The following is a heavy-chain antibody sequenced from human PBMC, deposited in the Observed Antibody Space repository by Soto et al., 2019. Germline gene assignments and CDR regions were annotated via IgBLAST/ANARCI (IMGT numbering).Heavy chain of an antibody. CDR1: GFTFSSYA. J-gene: IGHJ4*02. V-gene: IGHV3-23*01. CDR2: INGGGDST. D-gene: IGHD1-1*01. CDR3: ARGWTFDL. Sequence: EVLLLESGGGLVQPGGSLRLSCAASGFTFSSYAMSWVRQAPGKGLEWVSGINGGGDSTYFADSVRGRFTISRDNSKNPLFLQMNSLRAEDPAVYYCARGWTFDLWGQGTLVTVSS.